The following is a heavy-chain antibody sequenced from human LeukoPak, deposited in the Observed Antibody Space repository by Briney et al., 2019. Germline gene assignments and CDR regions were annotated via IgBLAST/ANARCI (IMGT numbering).Heavy chain of an antibody. CDR2: MNPNSGNT. J-gene: IGHJ4*02. Sequence: ASVKVSCKASGYTFTGYDINWVRQATGQGLEWMGWMNPNSGNTGYAQKFQGRVTMTRNTSISTAYMELSSLRSEDTAVYYCARDLYTPIPFDYWSQGTLVTVSS. D-gene: IGHD2-2*02. CDR1: GYTFTGYD. V-gene: IGHV1-8*01. CDR3: ARDLYTPIPFDY.